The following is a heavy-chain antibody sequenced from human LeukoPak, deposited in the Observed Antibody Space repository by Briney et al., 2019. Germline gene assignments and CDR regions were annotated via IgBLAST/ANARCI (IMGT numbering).Heavy chain of an antibody. CDR1: GGSFSGYY. J-gene: IGHJ4*02. Sequence: SETLSLTCAVYGGSFSGYYWSWIRQPPGKGLEWIGEINHSGSTNYNPSLKSRVTMSVDTSKNQFSLKLSSVTAADTAVYYCAREPHYYDSSGYYYVFDYWGQGTLVTVSS. CDR3: AREPHYYDSSGYYYVFDY. V-gene: IGHV4-34*01. D-gene: IGHD3-22*01. CDR2: INHSGST.